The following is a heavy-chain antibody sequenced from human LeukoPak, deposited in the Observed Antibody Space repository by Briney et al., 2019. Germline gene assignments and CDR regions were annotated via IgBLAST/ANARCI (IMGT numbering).Heavy chain of an antibody. Sequence: SVKVSCKASGGTFSSYAISWVRQAPGQGLEWMGGIIPIFGTANYAQKFQDRVTITADESTSTAYMELSSLRSEDTAVYYCARDQGYCTNGVCYNDAFDIWGQGTMVTVSS. V-gene: IGHV1-69*13. CDR1: GGTFSSYA. D-gene: IGHD2-8*01. CDR3: ARDQGYCTNGVCYNDAFDI. J-gene: IGHJ3*02. CDR2: IIPIFGTA.